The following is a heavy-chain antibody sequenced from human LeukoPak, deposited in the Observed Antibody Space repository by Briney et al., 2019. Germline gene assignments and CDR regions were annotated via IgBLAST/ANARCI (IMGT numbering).Heavy chain of an antibody. CDR1: GFTFSDYY. CDR2: VTSSGTTI. CDR3: ARRTTYFYDSSGYYENYYYGMDV. V-gene: IGHV3-11*04. Sequence: GGSLRLSCAASGFTFSDYYMSWIRQAPGKGLEWISYVTSSGTTIYYADSVKGRFTISRDNAKNSLYLQMNSLRAEDTAVYYCARRTTYFYDSSGYYENYYYGMDVWGQGTTVTVSS. D-gene: IGHD3-22*01. J-gene: IGHJ6*02.